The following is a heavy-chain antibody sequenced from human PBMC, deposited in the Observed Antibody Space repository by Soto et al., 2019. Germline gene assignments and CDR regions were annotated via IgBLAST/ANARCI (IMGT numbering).Heavy chain of an antibody. D-gene: IGHD3-22*01. CDR1: GFSFSLYS. Sequence: SGGSLRLSCVASGFSFSLYSMNWVRQAPGKGLEWVSCITRRGAYIYYTDSVKGRFTVSRDDAKNSMYLQMNSLRVEDTAVYYCARNPPDYYDSSGDDSFNIWGLGTMVTVSS. CDR3: ARNPPDYYDSSGDDSFNI. V-gene: IGHV3-21*01. CDR2: ITRRGAYI. J-gene: IGHJ3*02.